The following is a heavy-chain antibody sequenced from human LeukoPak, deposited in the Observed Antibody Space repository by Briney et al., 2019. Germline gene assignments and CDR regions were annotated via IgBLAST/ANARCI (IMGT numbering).Heavy chain of an antibody. CDR2: IIPILGIA. V-gene: IGHV1-69*04. CDR3: ATDDPNIVGAIFDY. CDR1: GGTFSSYA. J-gene: IGHJ4*02. Sequence: SVKVSCKASGGTFSSYAISWVRQAPGQGLEWMGRIIPILGIANYAQKFQGRVTITADKSTSTAYMELSSLRSEDTAVYYCATDDPNIVGAIFDYWGQGTLVTVPS. D-gene: IGHD1-26*01.